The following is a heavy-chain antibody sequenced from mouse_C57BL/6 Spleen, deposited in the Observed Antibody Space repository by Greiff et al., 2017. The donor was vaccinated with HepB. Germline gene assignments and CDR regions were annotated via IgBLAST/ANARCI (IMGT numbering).Heavy chain of an antibody. CDR1: GYTFTDYE. Sequence: QVHVKQSGAELVRPGASVTLSCKASGYTFTDYEMHWVKQTPVHGLEWIGAIDPETGGTAYNQKFKGKAILTADKSSSTAYMELRSLTSEDSAVYYCSPYGSWFAYWGQGTLVTVSA. J-gene: IGHJ3*01. CDR3: SPYGSWFAY. D-gene: IGHD2-2*01. CDR2: IDPETGGT. V-gene: IGHV1-15*01.